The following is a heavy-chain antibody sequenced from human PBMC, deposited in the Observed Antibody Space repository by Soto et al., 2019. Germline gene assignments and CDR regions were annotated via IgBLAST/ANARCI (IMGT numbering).Heavy chain of an antibody. Sequence: GGSLRLSCAASGLTFGFYAMTWVRQAPGKGLEWASVISGDGATTYSADSVKGRFTISRDNSKDTLYLQMNSLRAEDTAIYYCAKDLNSVSVAVGFFDYWGQGTPVTVSS. J-gene: IGHJ4*02. CDR2: ISGDGATT. D-gene: IGHD2-15*01. V-gene: IGHV3-23*01. CDR1: GLTFGFYA. CDR3: AKDLNSVSVAVGFFDY.